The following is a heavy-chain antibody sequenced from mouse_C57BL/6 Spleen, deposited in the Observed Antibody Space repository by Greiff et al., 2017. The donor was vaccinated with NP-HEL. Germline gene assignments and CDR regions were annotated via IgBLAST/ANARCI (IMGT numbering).Heavy chain of an antibody. CDR3: ARRQLRLFDY. D-gene: IGHD3-2*02. J-gene: IGHJ2*01. Sequence: VKLQQPGAELVKPGASVKLSCKASGYTFTSYWMQWVKQRPGQGLEWIGEIDPSDSYTNYNQKFKGKATLTVDTSSSTAYMQLSSLTSEDSAVYYCARRQLRLFDYWGQGTTLTVSS. CDR2: IDPSDSYT. CDR1: GYTFTSYW. V-gene: IGHV1-50*01.